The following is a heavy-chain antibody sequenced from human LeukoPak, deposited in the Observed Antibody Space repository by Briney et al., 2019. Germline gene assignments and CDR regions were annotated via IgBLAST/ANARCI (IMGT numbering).Heavy chain of an antibody. J-gene: IGHJ4*02. Sequence: SETLSLTCTVSGVSISSYYWSWIRQPPGKGLEWIGYIYYSGSTNYNPSLKSRVTISVDTSKNQFSLKLSSVTAADTAVYYCARAGSYRNYYFDYWGQGTLVTVSS. CDR1: GVSISSYY. CDR3: ARAGSYRNYYFDY. CDR2: IYYSGST. V-gene: IGHV4-59*01. D-gene: IGHD1-26*01.